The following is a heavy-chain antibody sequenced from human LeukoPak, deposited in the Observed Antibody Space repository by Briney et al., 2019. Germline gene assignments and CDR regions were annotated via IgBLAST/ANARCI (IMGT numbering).Heavy chain of an antibody. CDR1: GFTVSSNY. V-gene: IGHV3-53*04. CDR2: IYSGGST. J-gene: IGHJ4*02. D-gene: IGHD6-13*01. CDR3: ARDPPLYSSSSD. Sequence: GGSLRLSCAASGFTVSSNYMSWVRQAPGKGLEWVSVIYSGGSTYYADSVKGRFTIPRHNSKNTLYLQMNSLRAEDTAVYYCARDPPLYSSSSDWGQGTLVTVSS.